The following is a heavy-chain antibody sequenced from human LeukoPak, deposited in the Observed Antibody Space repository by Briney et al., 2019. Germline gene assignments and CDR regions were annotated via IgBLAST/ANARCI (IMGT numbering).Heavy chain of an antibody. CDR3: ASKSLYGDYALDY. J-gene: IGHJ4*02. V-gene: IGHV4-30-4*01. Sequence: SETLSLTCTVSGGSISSGDYYWSWLRQPPGKGLEWIGYIYYSGSTYYNPCLKSPVTISVDTSKNQFSLKLSSVTAADTAVYDCASKSLYGDYALDYWGQGTLVTVSS. D-gene: IGHD4-17*01. CDR1: GGSISSGDYY. CDR2: IYYSGST.